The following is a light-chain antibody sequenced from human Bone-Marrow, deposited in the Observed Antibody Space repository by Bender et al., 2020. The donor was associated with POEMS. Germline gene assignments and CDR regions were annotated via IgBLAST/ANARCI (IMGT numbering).Light chain of an antibody. V-gene: IGLV2-8*01. J-gene: IGLJ2*01. CDR2: EVD. CDR1: SSDVGNYDF. CDR3: SSYAGSNNLI. Sequence: QSALTQPPSASGSPGQSVTISCTGTSSDVGNYDFVSWYQQQPGRAPKLLIYEVDKRPSGVPDRFSGSKSANTASLTVSGLQADDEADYYCSSYAGSNNLIFGGGTKLTVL.